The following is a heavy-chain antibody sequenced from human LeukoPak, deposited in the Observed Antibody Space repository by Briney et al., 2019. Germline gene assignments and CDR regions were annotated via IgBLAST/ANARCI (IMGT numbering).Heavy chain of an antibody. D-gene: IGHD3-10*01. V-gene: IGHV1-18*01. CDR1: GYTFTDYD. Sequence: ASVRVSCKTSGYTFTDYDITWVRQAPGQGLEWMGRVSPYNGNTYYSQRFQDRVIITKDTSTGTAYMDLRDLRTDDTAMYYCAKNGRVRRVVKDLFEYWGQGTLVAVSS. CDR2: VSPYNGNT. J-gene: IGHJ4*02. CDR3: AKNGRVRRVVKDLFEY.